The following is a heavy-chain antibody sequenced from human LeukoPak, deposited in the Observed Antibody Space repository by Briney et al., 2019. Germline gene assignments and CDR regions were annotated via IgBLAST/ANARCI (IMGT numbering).Heavy chain of an antibody. D-gene: IGHD6-19*01. Sequence: GGSLRLSCAASGFTFSSYDMHWVRHATGKGLEWVSAIGTAGDTYYPGSVKGRFTISRDNSKNTLYLQMNSLRADDTAVYYCAKVSSGWYRQWYFDYWGQGTLVTVSS. V-gene: IGHV3-13*01. CDR1: GFTFSSYD. CDR3: AKVSSGWYRQWYFDY. CDR2: IGTAGDT. J-gene: IGHJ4*02.